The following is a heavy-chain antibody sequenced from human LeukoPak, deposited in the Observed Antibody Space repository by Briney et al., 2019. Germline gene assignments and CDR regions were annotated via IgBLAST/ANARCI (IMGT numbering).Heavy chain of an antibody. D-gene: IGHD3-22*01. CDR1: GFTFSSYA. Sequence: GGSLRLSCAASGFTFSSYAMSWVRQAPGKGLEWVSAISGSGGSTYYADSVKGRFTISRDNSKNTLYLQMNSLRAEDTAVYYCAKAEPEYYYDSSGYYYFDYWGQGTLVTVSS. CDR3: AKAEPEYYYDSSGYYYFDY. CDR2: ISGSGGST. V-gene: IGHV3-23*01. J-gene: IGHJ4*02.